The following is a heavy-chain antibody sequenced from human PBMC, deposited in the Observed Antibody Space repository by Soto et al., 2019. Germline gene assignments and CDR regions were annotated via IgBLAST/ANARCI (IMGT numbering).Heavy chain of an antibody. V-gene: IGHV3-30*18. J-gene: IGHJ4*02. D-gene: IGHD3-22*01. CDR3: AKDTYYHDTSGYYVFDH. CDR2: KSYEGRKK. CDR1: GFAFSSYG. Sequence: GGSLRLSCSAPGFAFSSYGLSWVRPAPGKGLEWVAGKSYEGRKKYYADSVKGQFTIPRDNSENPLRLQMDGLRADDTAVYYCAKDTYYHDTSGYYVFDHWGQGTLVSVPS.